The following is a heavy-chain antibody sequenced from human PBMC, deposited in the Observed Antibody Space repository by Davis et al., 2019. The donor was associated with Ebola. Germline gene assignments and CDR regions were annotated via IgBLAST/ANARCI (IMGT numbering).Heavy chain of an antibody. D-gene: IGHD3-3*01. J-gene: IGHJ4*02. V-gene: IGHV1-69*13. Sequence: SVKVSCKASGGTFSSYAISWVRQAPGQGLDWMGGIIPVFGTARYAQRFQGRVTITADESTSTAYMELSSLRSEDTAMYYCARDRYSNGSGYFFEQSHWGQGTLVTVSS. CDR3: ARDRYSNGSGYFFEQSH. CDR2: IIPVFGTA. CDR1: GGTFSSYA.